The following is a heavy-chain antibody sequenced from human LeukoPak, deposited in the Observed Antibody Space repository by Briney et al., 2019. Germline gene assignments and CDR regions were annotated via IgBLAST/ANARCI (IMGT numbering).Heavy chain of an antibody. CDR1: GYTFTSYD. CDR3: ARGRTYDFWSGYPTTFFDY. J-gene: IGHJ4*02. CDR2: MNPNSGNT. V-gene: IGHV1-8*01. Sequence: ASVKVSCKASGYTFTSYDINWVRQATGQGLEWMGWMNPNSGNTGYAQKFQGRVTMTRNTSISTAYMELSSLRSEDTAVYYYARGRTYDFWSGYPTTFFDYWGQGTLVTVSS. D-gene: IGHD3-3*01.